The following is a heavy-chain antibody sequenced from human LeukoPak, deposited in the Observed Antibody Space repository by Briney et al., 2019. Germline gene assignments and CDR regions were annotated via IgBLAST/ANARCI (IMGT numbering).Heavy chain of an antibody. J-gene: IGHJ3*02. Sequence: GASVKVSCKASGYTFTSYGISWVRQAPGQGLEWMGWISAYNGNTNYAQKLQGRVTMTTDTSTSTAYMELRSLRSDDTAVYYCAREHPSSTSSTYAFDIWGQGTMVTVSS. V-gene: IGHV1-18*01. CDR1: GYTFTSYG. CDR2: ISAYNGNT. D-gene: IGHD2-2*01. CDR3: AREHPSSTSSTYAFDI.